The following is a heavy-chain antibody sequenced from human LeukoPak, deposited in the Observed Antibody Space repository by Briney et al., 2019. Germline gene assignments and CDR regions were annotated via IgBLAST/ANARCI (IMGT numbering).Heavy chain of an antibody. V-gene: IGHV1-69*05. D-gene: IGHD6-19*01. CDR2: IIPIFGTA. CDR3: ARVGEGSSGWYYYYYYMDV. J-gene: IGHJ6*03. CDR1: GGTFSRYA. Sequence: SVKVSCKASGGTFSRYAISWVRRAPGQGLEWMGRIIPIFGTANYAQKFQGRVTITTDESTSTAYMELSSLRSEDTAVYYCARVGEGSSGWYYYYYYMDVWGKGTTVTVSS.